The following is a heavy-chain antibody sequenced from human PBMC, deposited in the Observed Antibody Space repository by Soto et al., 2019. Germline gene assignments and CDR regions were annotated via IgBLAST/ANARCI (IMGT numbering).Heavy chain of an antibody. CDR1: GFTFSSYA. V-gene: IGHV3-30-3*01. Sequence: QVQLVESGGGVVQPGRSLRLSCAASGFTFSSYAMHWVRQAPGKGLEWVAVISYDGSNKYYADSVKGRFTISRDNSKNTRYLQMTSLRAEDTAFYYCARDPLWGTAMVLWYFDLWGRGTLVTVSS. D-gene: IGHD5-18*01. CDR2: ISYDGSNK. CDR3: ARDPLWGTAMVLWYFDL. J-gene: IGHJ2*01.